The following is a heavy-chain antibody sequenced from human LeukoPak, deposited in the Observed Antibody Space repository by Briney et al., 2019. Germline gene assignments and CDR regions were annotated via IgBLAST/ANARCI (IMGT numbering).Heavy chain of an antibody. D-gene: IGHD3-9*01. J-gene: IGHJ6*02. Sequence: GESLKISCKGSGYSFTSYWIGWVRQMRGKGLEWMGIIYPGDSDTRYSPSFQGQVTISADKSISTAYLQWSSLKASDTAMYYCARILRYFGYGMDVWGQGTTVTVSS. CDR1: GYSFTSYW. CDR2: IYPGDSDT. CDR3: ARILRYFGYGMDV. V-gene: IGHV5-51*01.